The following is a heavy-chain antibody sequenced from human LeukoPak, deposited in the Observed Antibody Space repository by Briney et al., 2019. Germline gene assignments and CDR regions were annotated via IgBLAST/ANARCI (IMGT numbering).Heavy chain of an antibody. V-gene: IGHV3-66*01. J-gene: IGHJ4*02. Sequence: PGGSLRLSCAASGFTVSSNYMSWVRQAPGKGLEWVSVIYSGGSTYYADSVKGRFTISRDNSKNTLYLQTNSLRAEDTAVYYCATWATYDSSGYYQGYFDYWGQGTLVTVSS. CDR2: IYSGGST. D-gene: IGHD3-22*01. CDR3: ATWATYDSSGYYQGYFDY. CDR1: GFTVSSNY.